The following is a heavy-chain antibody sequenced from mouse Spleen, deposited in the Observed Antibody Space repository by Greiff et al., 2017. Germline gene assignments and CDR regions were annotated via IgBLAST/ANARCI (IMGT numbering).Heavy chain of an antibody. V-gene: IGHV1-81*01. CDR3: ARYEIYGNSYHFDH. Sequence: QVQLQQSGAELARPGASVKLSCKASGYTFTSYGMSWVKQRTGQGLEWIGEIYPRSGNTYYNEKFKGKATLTADKSSSTAYMELRSLTSEDSAVYFRARYEIYGNSYHFDHRGQSTTLTGSS. D-gene: IGHD2-1*01. CDR1: GYTFTSYG. J-gene: IGHJ2*01. CDR2: IYPRSGNT.